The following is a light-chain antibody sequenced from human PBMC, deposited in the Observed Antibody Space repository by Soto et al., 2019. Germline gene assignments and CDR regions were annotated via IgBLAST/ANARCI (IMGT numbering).Light chain of an antibody. J-gene: IGKJ2*01. CDR3: QQYDSHRGS. CDR1: QSVSSW. Sequence: DIPMTQSPSILSASVGDRVTITCRASQSVSSWLAWYQQKPGKAPKLLIFEASVLARGVPSRFSGSGSGTEFTLTISGLQTDDFATYYCQQYDSHRGSFVQGTKLEV. V-gene: IGKV1-5*01. CDR2: EAS.